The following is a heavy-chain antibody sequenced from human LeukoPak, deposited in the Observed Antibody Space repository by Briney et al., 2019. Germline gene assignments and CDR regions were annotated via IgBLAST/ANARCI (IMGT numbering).Heavy chain of an antibody. Sequence: GGSLRLSCAASGFTFTTYAMSWVRQAPGKGLEWVSSIANDGGSTYYADSVKGRFTISRDNSKNTVYLQMNSLRAEDMAVYYCAKSHSVEQRGYFDYWGQGTLVPVSS. D-gene: IGHD1/OR15-1a*01. V-gene: IGHV3-23*01. CDR1: GFTFTTYA. CDR2: IANDGGST. CDR3: AKSHSVEQRGYFDY. J-gene: IGHJ4*02.